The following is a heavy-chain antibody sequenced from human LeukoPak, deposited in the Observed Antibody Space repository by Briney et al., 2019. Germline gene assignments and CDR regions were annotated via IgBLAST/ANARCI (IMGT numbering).Heavy chain of an antibody. CDR3: ARIREMATTPPSYYFDY. D-gene: IGHD5-24*01. V-gene: IGHV3-53*01. CDR2: IYSGGST. CDR1: GFTVSSNY. J-gene: IGHJ4*02. Sequence: GGSLRLSCAASGFTVSSNYMSWVRQAPGKGLEWVSVIYSGGSTYYADSVKGRFTISRDNSKNTLYLQMNSLRAEDTAVYYCARIREMATTPPSYYFDYWGQGTLVTVSS.